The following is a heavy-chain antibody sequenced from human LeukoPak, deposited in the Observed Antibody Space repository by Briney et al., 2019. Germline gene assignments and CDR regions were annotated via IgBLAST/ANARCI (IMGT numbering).Heavy chain of an antibody. CDR1: GFTFRSYW. Sequence: GGSLRLSCAASGFTFRSYWMHWVRQAPGKGLVWVSRISDYGSLTSYADSVKGRITISRDNAKNMLYLQMNSLRPEDTAVYYCVRGMGDYWGQGTLVTVSS. V-gene: IGHV3-74*01. CDR2: ISDYGSLT. J-gene: IGHJ4*02. D-gene: IGHD3-10*01. CDR3: VRGMGDY.